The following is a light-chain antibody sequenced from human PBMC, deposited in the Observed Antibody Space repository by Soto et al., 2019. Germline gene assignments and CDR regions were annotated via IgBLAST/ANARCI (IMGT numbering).Light chain of an antibody. J-gene: IGKJ1*01. V-gene: IGKV3-15*01. CDR1: RSVSSN. CDR3: QQYNNLPPVT. Sequence: EILMTQSPATLSVSPGERATLSCRASRSVSSNLAWYQQKPGQAPRLLIYGASTRATGIPARFSGSGSGTEFTLTISSLQSEDFAVYYCQQYNNLPPVTFGQGAKVDIK. CDR2: GAS.